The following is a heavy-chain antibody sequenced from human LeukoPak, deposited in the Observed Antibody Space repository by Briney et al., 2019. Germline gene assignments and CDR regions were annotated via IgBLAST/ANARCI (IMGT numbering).Heavy chain of an antibody. CDR2: ISSSGSTI. CDR3: ARDGIQVWLGGLDYFDY. D-gene: IGHD5-18*01. Sequence: PGGSLRLSCAASGFTFSSYEMNWVRQAPGKGLEWVSYISSSGSTIYYADSVKGRFTISRDNAKNSLYLQMNSLRAEDTAVYYCARDGIQVWLGGLDYFDYWGQRTLVTVSS. CDR1: GFTFSSYE. J-gene: IGHJ4*02. V-gene: IGHV3-48*03.